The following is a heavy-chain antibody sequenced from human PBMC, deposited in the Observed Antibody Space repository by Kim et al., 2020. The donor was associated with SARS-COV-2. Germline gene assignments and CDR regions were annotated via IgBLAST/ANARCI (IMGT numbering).Heavy chain of an antibody. D-gene: IGHD1-26*01. Sequence: YNADDVKGRVTISRDNSKSTLYLQMDSLSPEDTAVYYCAKRSGSYYFFDYWGQGTLVTVSS. J-gene: IGHJ4*02. V-gene: IGHV3-30*02. CDR3: AKRSGSYYFFDY.